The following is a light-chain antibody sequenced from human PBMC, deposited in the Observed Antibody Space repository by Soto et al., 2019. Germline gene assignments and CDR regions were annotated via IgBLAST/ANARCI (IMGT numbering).Light chain of an antibody. CDR2: AAS. V-gene: IGKV1-39*01. J-gene: IGKJ4*01. CDR3: QQSYSTPPT. Sequence: DIQMTQSPSSLSASVGDRVTITCRASQSISSYLNWYQQKLGKAPKLLIYAASSLQSRVPSRFSGSGSGTDFTLTISSLQPEDFATYYCQQSYSTPPTFGGGTKVEIK. CDR1: QSISSY.